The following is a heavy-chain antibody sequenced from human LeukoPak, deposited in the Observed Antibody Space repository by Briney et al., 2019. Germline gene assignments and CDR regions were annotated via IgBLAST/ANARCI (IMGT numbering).Heavy chain of an antibody. CDR2: INVDGSVK. Sequence: GGSLRLSCAASGFTFSNSWMHWVRQVPGKGLVWVSRINVDGSVKSYADSVKGRFTISRDNAKNTVSLQMNSLRAEDTAVYYCVRDLILVDTPGDDFDYWGQGALVTVSS. D-gene: IGHD4-23*01. CDR3: VRDLILVDTPGDDFDY. J-gene: IGHJ4*02. CDR1: GFTFSNSW. V-gene: IGHV3-74*01.